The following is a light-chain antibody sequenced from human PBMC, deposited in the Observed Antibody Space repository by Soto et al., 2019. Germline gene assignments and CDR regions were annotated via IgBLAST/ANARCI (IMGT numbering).Light chain of an antibody. Sequence: EIVLTQSPATLSLSPGERATLSCRASQTVRNNLAWYQQRPGQAPRLLIYDASSRATGIPDRFSGSGSGTDFTLTISRLETEDCAVYYCQQYGRSPWTFGKGTKVDI. J-gene: IGKJ1*01. V-gene: IGKV3-20*01. CDR3: QQYGRSPWT. CDR1: QTVRNN. CDR2: DAS.